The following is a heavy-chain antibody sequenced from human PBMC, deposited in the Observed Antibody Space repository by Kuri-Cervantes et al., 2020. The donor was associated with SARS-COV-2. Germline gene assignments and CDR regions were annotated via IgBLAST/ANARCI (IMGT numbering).Heavy chain of an antibody. J-gene: IGHJ6*03. D-gene: IGHD2-2*01. CDR1: GFTFSGYT. CDR3: ARGRGYCSSTSCRIPYYYYMDV. V-gene: IGHV3-21*01. Sequence: GGSLRLSCVGTGFTFSGYTMSWVRQAPGKALQWVSSISGSGNYIYYVDSVKGRFTVSRDSAKNSLYLQMNNLRGEDTAVYYCARGRGYCSSTSCRIPYYYYMDVWGKGTTVTVSS. CDR2: ISGSGNYI.